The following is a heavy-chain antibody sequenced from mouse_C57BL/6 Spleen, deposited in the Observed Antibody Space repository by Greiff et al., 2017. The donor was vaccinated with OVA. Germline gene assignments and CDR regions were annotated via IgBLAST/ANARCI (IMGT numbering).Heavy chain of an antibody. CDR2: IYPRSGNT. Sequence: QVHVKQSGAELARPGASVKLSCKASGYTFTSYGISWVKQRTGQGLEWIGEIYPRSGNTYYNEKFKGKATLTADKSSSTAYMELRSLTSEDSAVYFCARYYDGYYGAMDYWGQGTSVTVSS. CDR3: ARYYDGYYGAMDY. J-gene: IGHJ4*01. D-gene: IGHD2-3*01. V-gene: IGHV1-81*01. CDR1: GYTFTSYG.